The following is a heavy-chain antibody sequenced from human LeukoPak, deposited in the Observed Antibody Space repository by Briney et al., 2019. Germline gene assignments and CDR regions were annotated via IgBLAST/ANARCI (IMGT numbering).Heavy chain of an antibody. CDR1: GGSISRNTYS. Sequence: SETLSLTCNVSGGSISRNTYSWGWIRQPPGEGLEWLGSLYYSGTTYSNPSLKSRVTISVNTSKNQFFLTLSSVTAADTAVYYCAIYDSSGYYLDHWGQGTLVTVSS. D-gene: IGHD3-22*01. J-gene: IGHJ4*02. V-gene: IGHV4-39*01. CDR3: AIYDSSGYYLDH. CDR2: LYYSGTT.